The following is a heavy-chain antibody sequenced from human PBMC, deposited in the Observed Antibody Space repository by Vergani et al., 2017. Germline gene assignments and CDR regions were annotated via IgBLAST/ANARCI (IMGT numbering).Heavy chain of an antibody. J-gene: IGHJ6*02. CDR1: GFTFDDYA. CDR3: AKDLTPVPIAVAGNRVFYYYYGMDV. V-gene: IGHV3-9*01. Sequence: EVQLVESGGGLVQPGRSLRLSCAASGFTFDDYAMHWVRQAPGKGLEWVSGISWNSGSIGYADSVKGRFTISRDNAKNSLYLQMNSLRAEDTALYYCAKDLTPVPIAVAGNRVFYYYYGMDVWGQGTTVTVSS. D-gene: IGHD6-19*01. CDR2: ISWNSGSI.